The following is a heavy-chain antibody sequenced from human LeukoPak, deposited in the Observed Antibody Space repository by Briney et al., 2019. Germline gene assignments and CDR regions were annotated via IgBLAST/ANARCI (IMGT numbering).Heavy chain of an antibody. Sequence: ASGKVSCKASGYTFTAYFIHWVRQAPRQGLEWMGWINTNTGNPTYAQGFTGRFVFSLDTSVSTAYLQISSLKAEDTAVYYCARGSRVNYYYMDVWGKGTTVTVSS. CDR2: INTNTGNP. CDR3: ARGSRVNYYYMDV. CDR1: GYTFTAYF. D-gene: IGHD4-23*01. V-gene: IGHV7-4-1*02. J-gene: IGHJ6*03.